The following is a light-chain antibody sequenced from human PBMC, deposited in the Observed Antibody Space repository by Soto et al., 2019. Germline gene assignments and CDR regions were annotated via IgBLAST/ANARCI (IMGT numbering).Light chain of an antibody. CDR2: GAS. CDR1: QSVSSN. V-gene: IGKV3-15*01. J-gene: IGKJ2*01. CDR3: QQYNKWPPYT. Sequence: EIVMTQSPATLSVSPGERATLSCRASQSVSSNLAWYQQKPGQAPRLLIYGASTRATGIPARFSGSGSGTEFTLIISRLQSEDFAVYYCQQYNKWPPYTFGQGTKREIK.